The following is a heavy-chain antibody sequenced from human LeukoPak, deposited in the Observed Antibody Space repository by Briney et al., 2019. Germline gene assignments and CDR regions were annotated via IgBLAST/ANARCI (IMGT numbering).Heavy chain of an antibody. D-gene: IGHD3-22*01. V-gene: IGHV4-31*03. CDR1: GDSISSGGYY. CDR3: ARALMPSGYYDSSGYYTGWFDP. J-gene: IGHJ5*02. Sequence: SQTLSLTCTVSGDSISSGGYYWSWIRQHPGKGLEWIGYIYYSGSTYYNPSLKSRVTISVDTSKNQFSLKLSSVTAADTAVYYCARALMPSGYYDSSGYYTGWFDPWGQGTLVTVSS. CDR2: IYYSGST.